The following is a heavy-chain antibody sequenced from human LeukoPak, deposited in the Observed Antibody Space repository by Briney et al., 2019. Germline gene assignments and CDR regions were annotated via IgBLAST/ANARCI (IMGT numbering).Heavy chain of an antibody. V-gene: IGHV3-23*01. Sequence: GGSLRLSCAASGFTFSSYAMSWVRQAPGKGLEWVSAISGSGGSTYYADSVKGRFTISRDNAKNSLYLQMNSLRAEDTAVYYCAPPSSLVGSGYWGQGTLVTVSS. CDR2: ISGSGGST. CDR3: APPSSLVGSGY. CDR1: GFTFSSYA. D-gene: IGHD1-26*01. J-gene: IGHJ4*02.